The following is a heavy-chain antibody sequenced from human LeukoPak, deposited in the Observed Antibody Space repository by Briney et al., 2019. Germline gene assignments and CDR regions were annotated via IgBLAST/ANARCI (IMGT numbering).Heavy chain of an antibody. CDR1: GFTFSNAW. J-gene: IGHJ4*02. V-gene: IGHV3-15*01. CDR2: IKSKTDGGTT. Sequence: GGALRLSCAASGFTFSNAWMSWVRQAPGKGLEWVGRIKSKTDGGTTDYAAPVKGRFTISRDDSKNTLYLQMNSLKTEDTAVYYCTTTNSYYYDSSGYYYYFDYWGQGTLVTVSS. D-gene: IGHD3-22*01. CDR3: TTTNSYYYDSSGYYYYFDY.